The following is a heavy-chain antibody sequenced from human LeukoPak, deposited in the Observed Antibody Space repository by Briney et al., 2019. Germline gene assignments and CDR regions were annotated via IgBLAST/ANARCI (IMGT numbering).Heavy chain of an antibody. Sequence: GGSLRLSCSASGFTFSSYSMDWVRQAPGKGLEWLSYITSSSGTIYYADSVKGRFTVSRDNAKNSLYLQMNSLRDEDSAVYYCARDRTTLIDYWGQGIQVTVSS. V-gene: IGHV3-48*02. CDR3: ARDRTTLIDY. D-gene: IGHD1-14*01. CDR1: GFTFSSYS. J-gene: IGHJ4*03. CDR2: ITSSSGTI.